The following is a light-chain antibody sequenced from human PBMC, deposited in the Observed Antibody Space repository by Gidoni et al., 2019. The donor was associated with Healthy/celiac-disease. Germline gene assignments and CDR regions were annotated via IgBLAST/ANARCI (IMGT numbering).Light chain of an antibody. J-gene: IGKJ1*01. V-gene: IGKV3-20*01. CDR2: GAS. CDR1: LSVSSSY. Sequence: ILLTQSPGTLSLSPGERATLTCRASLSVSSSYLACYEQKPGQAPRLLIYGASSRATGIPDRFSGSGSGTDFSLTISRLEPEDFAVYYCQQYGSSPRTFGQGTKVEIK. CDR3: QQYGSSPRT.